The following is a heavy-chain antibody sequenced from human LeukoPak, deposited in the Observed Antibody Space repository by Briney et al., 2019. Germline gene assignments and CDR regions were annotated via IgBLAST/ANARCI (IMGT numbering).Heavy chain of an antibody. CDR2: IWYDGSNK. V-gene: IGHV3-33*01. D-gene: IGHD3-10*01. Sequence: GGSLRLSCAASGFTFSSYVMHWVRQAPGKGLEWVAVIWYDGSNKYYADSVKGRFTISRDNSKNTLYLQMNSLRAEDTAVYYCARIVRFGEFSLDYWGQGTLVTVSS. CDR3: ARIVRFGEFSLDY. J-gene: IGHJ4*02. CDR1: GFTFSSYV.